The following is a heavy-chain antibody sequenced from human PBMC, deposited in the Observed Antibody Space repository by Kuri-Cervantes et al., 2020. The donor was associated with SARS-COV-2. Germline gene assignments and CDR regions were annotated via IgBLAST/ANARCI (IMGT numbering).Heavy chain of an antibody. CDR2: INPNSGGT. D-gene: IGHD3-10*01. J-gene: IGHJ6*02. CDR3: ARGMVRGLIQYYYYCMDV. V-gene: IGHV1-2*04. Sequence: ASVKVSCKASGYTFSDYYMYWVRQAPGQGLEWMGWINPNSGGTNYAQKFQGWVTMTRDTSISTAYMELSRLRSDDTAVYYCARGMVRGLIQYYYYCMDVWGQGTTVTVSS. CDR1: GYTFSDYY.